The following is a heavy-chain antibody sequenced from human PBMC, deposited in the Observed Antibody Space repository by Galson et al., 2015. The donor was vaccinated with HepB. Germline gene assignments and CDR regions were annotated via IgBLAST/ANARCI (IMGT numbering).Heavy chain of an antibody. Sequence: LRLSCAASRFTFSNYDMHWVRQVTGKGLEWVSGIGTAGDPYYPGSVKGRFTISRENARNSLYLQMNSLRAGDTAVYYCARGPLGSEYYGMDVWGQGTTVTVSS. V-gene: IGHV3-13*05. D-gene: IGHD3-10*01. J-gene: IGHJ6*02. CDR1: RFTFSNYD. CDR2: IGTAGDP. CDR3: ARGPLGSEYYGMDV.